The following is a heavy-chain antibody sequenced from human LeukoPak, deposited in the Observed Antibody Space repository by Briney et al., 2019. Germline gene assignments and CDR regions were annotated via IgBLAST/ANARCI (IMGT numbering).Heavy chain of an antibody. D-gene: IGHD3-16*01. J-gene: IGHJ4*02. CDR2: VGTAGDP. CDR3: ARGSVGGELAY. V-gene: IGHV3-13*05. CDR1: GFTFSSYD. Sequence: PGGSLRPSCAASGFTFSSYDMHWVRQATGKGLEWVSAVGTAGDPYYPGSVKGRFTISRENAKNSLYLQMNSLRAGDTAVYYCARGSVGGELAYWGQGTLVTVSS.